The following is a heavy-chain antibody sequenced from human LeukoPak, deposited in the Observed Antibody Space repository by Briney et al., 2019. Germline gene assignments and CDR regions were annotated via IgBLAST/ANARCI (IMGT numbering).Heavy chain of an antibody. D-gene: IGHD3-3*01. V-gene: IGHV4-39*01. CDR3: ARLGAGPTYYDFWSGYSSFYFDY. CDR1: GVSTSSSNYY. Sequence: RASETLSLTCTVSGVSTSSSNYYWGWIRQPPGKGLEWIGGIHYSGNTYYNPSLKSRVTISVDTSKNQFSLKLSSVTAADTAVYYCARLGAGPTYYDFWSGYSSFYFDYWGQGTLVTVSS. CDR2: IHYSGNT. J-gene: IGHJ4*02.